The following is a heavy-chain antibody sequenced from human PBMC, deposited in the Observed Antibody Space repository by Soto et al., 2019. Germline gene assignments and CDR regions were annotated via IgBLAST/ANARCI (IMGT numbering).Heavy chain of an antibody. Sequence: QVQLVESGGGVVPPGRSLRLSCAASGFTFSSYGMHWVRQAPGKGLEWVAVISYDGSNKYYADSVKGRFTISRDNSKNTLYLQMNSLRAEDTAVYYCAKDQRLRYFDRGFDYWGQGTLVTVS. D-gene: IGHD3-9*01. CDR3: AKDQRLRYFDRGFDY. CDR2: ISYDGSNK. V-gene: IGHV3-30*18. J-gene: IGHJ4*02. CDR1: GFTFSSYG.